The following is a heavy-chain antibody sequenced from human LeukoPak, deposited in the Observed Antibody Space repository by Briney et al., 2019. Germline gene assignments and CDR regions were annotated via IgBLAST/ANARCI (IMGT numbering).Heavy chain of an antibody. CDR1: GGSISSYY. CDR2: TYYSGST. D-gene: IGHD3-10*01. V-gene: IGHV4-59*01. J-gene: IGHJ6*03. CDR3: ARGRVTMVRGVIKPLSLRYYYYMDV. Sequence: SETLSLTCTVSGGSISSYYWSWIRQPPGKGLEWIGYTYYSGSTNYNPSLKSRVTISVDTSKDQFSLKLSSVTAADTAVYYCARGRVTMVRGVIKPLSLRYYYYMDVWGKGTTVTISS.